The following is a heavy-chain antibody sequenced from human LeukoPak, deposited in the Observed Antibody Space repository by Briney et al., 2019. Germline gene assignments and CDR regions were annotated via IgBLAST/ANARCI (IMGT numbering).Heavy chain of an antibody. CDR2: IYSGGST. CDR3: ARKPFDY. Sequence: PGGSLRLSCAASGFTFSDYYMSWIRQAPGKGLEWVSVIYSGGSTYYADSVKGRFTISRDNSKNTLYLQMNTLRAEDTAEYYCARKPFDYWGQGTLVTVSS. V-gene: IGHV3-53*01. J-gene: IGHJ4*02. CDR1: GFTFSDYY.